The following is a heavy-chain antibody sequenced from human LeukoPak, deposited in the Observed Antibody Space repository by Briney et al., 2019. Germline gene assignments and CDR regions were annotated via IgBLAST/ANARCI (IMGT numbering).Heavy chain of an antibody. D-gene: IGHD3/OR15-3a*01. Sequence: PGGSLRLSCEASGFXFSSFEMNWVRQAPGKGLEWVSYITGSGTTIYYADSLQGRFTISRDNAKNSLYLQMNSLRAEDTAVYYCARGGLPDYWGQGTLVTVSS. CDR1: GFXFSSFE. CDR3: ARGGLPDY. J-gene: IGHJ4*02. CDR2: ITGSGTTI. V-gene: IGHV3-48*03.